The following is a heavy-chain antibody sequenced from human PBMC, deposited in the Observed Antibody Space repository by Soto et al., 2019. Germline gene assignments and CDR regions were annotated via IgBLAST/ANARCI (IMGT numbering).Heavy chain of an antibody. CDR3: ARDGAMYYYDSSGYYPYGMDV. J-gene: IGHJ6*02. V-gene: IGHV1-69*13. CDR2: IIPIFGTA. Sequence: SVKVSCKASGGTFSSYAISWVRQAPGQGLEWMGGIIPIFGTANYAQKFQGRVTITADESTSTAYMELSSLRSEDTAVYYCARDGAMYYYDSSGYYPYGMDVWGQGTKVTVSS. D-gene: IGHD3-22*01. CDR1: GGTFSSYA.